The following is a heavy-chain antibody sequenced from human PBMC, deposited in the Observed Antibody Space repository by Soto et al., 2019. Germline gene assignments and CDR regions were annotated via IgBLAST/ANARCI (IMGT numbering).Heavy chain of an antibody. Sequence: GESLKISCAASGFTFSIYSMNWVRQAPGKGLEWVSSISSSSSYIYYADSVKGRFTISRDNAKNSLYLQMNSLRAEDTAVYYCASDYKYSGSYLDYWGQGTLVTVSS. CDR2: ISSSSSYI. D-gene: IGHD1-26*01. V-gene: IGHV3-21*01. CDR3: ASDYKYSGSYLDY. J-gene: IGHJ4*02. CDR1: GFTFSIYS.